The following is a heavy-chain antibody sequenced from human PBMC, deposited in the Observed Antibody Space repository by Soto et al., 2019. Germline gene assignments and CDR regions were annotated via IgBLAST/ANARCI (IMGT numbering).Heavy chain of an antibody. J-gene: IGHJ4*01. CDR1: GYTFPFYG. D-gene: IGHD6-6*01. CDR3: SRGTSIPASGDY. CDR2: VSAYNGER. Sequence: QVHLVQSGAEVKKPGASVKVSCKASGYTFPFYGINWVRQAPGQGLEWLGWVSAYNGERRYAQRVQARVIMTTDTSTTTAYMELRSLRSDDTAVYYCSRGTSIPASGDYWGQGTLVTVSS. V-gene: IGHV1-18*01.